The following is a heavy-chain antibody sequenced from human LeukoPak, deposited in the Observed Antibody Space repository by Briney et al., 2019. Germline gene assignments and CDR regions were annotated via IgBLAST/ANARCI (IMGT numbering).Heavy chain of an antibody. Sequence: PGGSLRLSCVASGFTFSSYTMSWVRQAPGEGLASLSALCGSGGSTYYADSVKGRFTISRDNSKNTLYLQMNSLRAEDTAVYYCAKDLQYYDSSGYYGDRYVPSNAFDIWGQGTMVTVSS. CDR1: GFTFSSYT. D-gene: IGHD3-22*01. V-gene: IGHV3-23*01. CDR2: LCGSGGST. J-gene: IGHJ3*02. CDR3: AKDLQYYDSSGYYGDRYVPSNAFDI.